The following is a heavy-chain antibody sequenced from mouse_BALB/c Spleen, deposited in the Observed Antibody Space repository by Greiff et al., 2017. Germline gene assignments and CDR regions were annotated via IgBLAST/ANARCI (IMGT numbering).Heavy chain of an antibody. V-gene: IGHV1S137*01. D-gene: IGHD2-2*01. CDR2: ISTYYGDA. J-gene: IGHJ4*01. CDR1: GYTFTDYA. CDR3: ARSLNGYPYAMDY. Sequence: QVQLKESGAELVRPGVSVKISCKGSGYTFTDYAMHWVKQSHAKSLEWIGVISTYYGDASYNQKFKGKATMTVDKSSSTAYMELARLTSEDSAIYYCARSLNGYPYAMDYWGQGTSVTVSS.